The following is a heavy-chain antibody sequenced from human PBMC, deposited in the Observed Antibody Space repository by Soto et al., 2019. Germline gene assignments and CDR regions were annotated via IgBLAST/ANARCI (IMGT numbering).Heavy chain of an antibody. Sequence: EVQLVESGGGLVKPGGSLRLSCAASGFTFSSYSMNWVRQAPGKGLEWVSSISSSSSYIYYADSVKGRFTISRDNAKNSLYLQMNSLRAEDTAVYYCARDRPGIAVAGTSSLIDYWGQGTLVTVSS. CDR3: ARDRPGIAVAGTSSLIDY. J-gene: IGHJ4*02. CDR1: GFTFSSYS. CDR2: ISSSSSYI. V-gene: IGHV3-21*01. D-gene: IGHD6-19*01.